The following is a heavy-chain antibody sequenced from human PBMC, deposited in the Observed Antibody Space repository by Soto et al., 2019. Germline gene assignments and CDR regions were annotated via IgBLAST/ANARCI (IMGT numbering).Heavy chain of an antibody. CDR2: ISSSSYI. CDR3: ARAHSYCSSTSCYNRFDY. CDR1: GFTFSSYS. Sequence: GGSLRLSCAASGFTFSSYSMNWVRQAPGKGLEWVSSISSSSYIYYADSVKGRFTISRDNAKNSLYLQMNSLRAEDTAVYYCARAHSYCSSTSCYNRFDYWGQGTLVTSPQ. J-gene: IGHJ4*02. V-gene: IGHV3-21*01. D-gene: IGHD2-2*02.